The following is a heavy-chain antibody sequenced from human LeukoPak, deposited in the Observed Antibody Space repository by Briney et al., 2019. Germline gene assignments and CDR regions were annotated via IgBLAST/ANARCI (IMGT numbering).Heavy chain of an antibody. J-gene: IGHJ6*02. CDR1: GFTFSSYE. V-gene: IGHV3-48*03. CDR3: ARDLMWEKRVFSYGMDV. D-gene: IGHD1-26*01. Sequence: QPGGSLRLSCAASGFTFSSYEMNWVRQAPGKGLEWVSYISSSGSTIYYADSVKGRFTISRDNSKNTLYLQMNSLRAEDTAVYYCARDLMWEKRVFSYGMDVWGQGTTVTVSS. CDR2: ISSSGSTI.